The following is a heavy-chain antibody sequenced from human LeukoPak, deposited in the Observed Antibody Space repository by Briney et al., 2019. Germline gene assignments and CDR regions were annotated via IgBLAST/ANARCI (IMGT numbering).Heavy chain of an antibody. D-gene: IGHD7-27*01. CDR1: GGTFSSYA. V-gene: IGHV1-69*05. Sequence: SVKVSCKASGGTFSSYAISWVRQAPGQGLEWMGGIIPIFGTANYAQKFQGRVTMTRDTSISTAYMELTSPRSEDTAIYYCARGPPNWGFDFWGQGALVTVSS. CDR3: ARGPPNWGFDF. CDR2: IIPIFGTA. J-gene: IGHJ4*02.